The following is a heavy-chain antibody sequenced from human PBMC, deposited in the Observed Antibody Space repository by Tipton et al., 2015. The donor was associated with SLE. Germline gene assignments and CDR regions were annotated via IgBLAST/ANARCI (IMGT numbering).Heavy chain of an antibody. D-gene: IGHD2-21*01. CDR2: ISSDGGNK. CDR1: GFTFSSYG. CDR3: ARDGEVGDHIDY. V-gene: IGHV3-30*03. J-gene: IGHJ4*02. Sequence: SLRLSCAASGFTFSSYGMHWVRQAPGKGLEWVALISSDGGNKYYADSLRGRFTVSRDNAKNSLYLQINSLRAEDTAVYYCARDGEVGDHIDYWGQGTLVTVSS.